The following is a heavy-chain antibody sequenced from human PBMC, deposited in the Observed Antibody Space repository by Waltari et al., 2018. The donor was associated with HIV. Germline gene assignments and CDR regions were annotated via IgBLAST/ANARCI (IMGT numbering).Heavy chain of an antibody. D-gene: IGHD6-19*01. V-gene: IGHV3-7*01. Sequence: EVQLVESGGGLVQPGGSLRLSCVGSGLNLSPSWMSWVRQAPGEGLEWVATIGQRGDDRCYVGSVKGRFTVSSDNDKNSLDLQMNSLRAEDTVVYYCAKQYYSSGSGWCRFDSWGQGTLVTVSS. J-gene: IGHJ4*02. CDR2: IGQRGDDR. CDR3: AKQYYSSGSGWCRFDS. CDR1: GLNLSPSW.